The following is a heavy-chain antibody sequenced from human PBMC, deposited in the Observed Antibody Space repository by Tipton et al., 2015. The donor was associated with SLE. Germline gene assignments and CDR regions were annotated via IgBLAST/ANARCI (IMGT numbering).Heavy chain of an antibody. D-gene: IGHD4-17*01. Sequence: LRLSCTVSGYSISSGYYWGWIRQPPGKGLEWIGEINHSGSTNYNPSLKSRVTISVDTSKNQFSLKLSSVTAADTAVYYCARDTGYWGQGTLVTVSS. CDR1: GYSISSGYY. CDR2: INHSGST. V-gene: IGHV4-38-2*02. J-gene: IGHJ4*02. CDR3: ARDTGY.